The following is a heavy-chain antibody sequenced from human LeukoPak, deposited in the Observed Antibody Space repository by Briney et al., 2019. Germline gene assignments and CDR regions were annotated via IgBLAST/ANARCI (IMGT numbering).Heavy chain of an antibody. CDR2: ISSSSSYI. CDR1: GFTFSSYS. J-gene: IGHJ4*02. D-gene: IGHD3-3*01. V-gene: IGHV3-21*01. CDR3: ARDSPPEFSYDFWSGYYGGHYFDY. Sequence: GGSLRLSCAASGFTFSSYSMNWVRQAPGKGLEWVSSISSSSSYIYYADSVKGRFTISRDNAKNSLYLQMNCLRAEDTAVYYCARDSPPEFSYDFWSGYYGGHYFDYWGQGTLVTVSS.